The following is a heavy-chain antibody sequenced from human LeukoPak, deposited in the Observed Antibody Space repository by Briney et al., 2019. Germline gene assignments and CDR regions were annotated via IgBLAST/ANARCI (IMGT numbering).Heavy chain of an antibody. V-gene: IGHV3-48*04. D-gene: IGHD3-22*01. Sequence: GGSLRLSCAASRFTFSSYSINWVRQAPGKGLEWVAYFAGSDTTTYYADSVKGRFTISRDNARNSLYLQMNSLRAEDTALYYCTTLGYHLDSWGQGTLVIVSS. CDR3: TTLGYHLDS. J-gene: IGHJ4*02. CDR1: RFTFSSYS. CDR2: FAGSDTTT.